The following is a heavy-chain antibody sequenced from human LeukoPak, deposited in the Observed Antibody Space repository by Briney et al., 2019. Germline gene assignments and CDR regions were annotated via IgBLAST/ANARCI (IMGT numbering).Heavy chain of an antibody. J-gene: IGHJ3*02. CDR3: ARAVLGGYESAFDI. V-gene: IGHV4-34*01. CDR1: GGSFSGYY. Sequence: SETLSLTCAVYGGSFSGYYWSWIRHPPGKGLEWIGEINHSGSTNYNPCLKSRVTISVDTCKHQFSLQLSSETGAVTAVYYCARAVLGGYESAFDIWGQGTMVTVSS. D-gene: IGHD5-12*01. CDR2: INHSGST.